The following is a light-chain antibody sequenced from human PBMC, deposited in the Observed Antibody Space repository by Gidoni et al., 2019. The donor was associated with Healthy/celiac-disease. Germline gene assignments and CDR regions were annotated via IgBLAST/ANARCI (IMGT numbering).Light chain of an antibody. J-gene: IGLJ2*01. Sequence: QSALTQPASLSGSPGQSLTIPCTGTSSDVGSYNLVSWYQQHPGKAPKLMINEGSKRPSGVSNRFSGSKSGNTASLTISGLQAEDEADYYCCSYAGSSTFLVVFGGGTKLTVL. V-gene: IGLV2-23*03. CDR3: CSYAGSSTFLVV. CDR2: EGS. CDR1: SSDVGSYNL.